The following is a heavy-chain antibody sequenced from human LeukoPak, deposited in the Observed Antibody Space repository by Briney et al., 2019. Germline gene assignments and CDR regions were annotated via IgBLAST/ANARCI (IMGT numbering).Heavy chain of an antibody. V-gene: IGHV3-48*01. CDR1: GFTFSSYS. CDR3: ARESVNYYYYMDV. CDR2: ISSSSSTI. J-gene: IGHJ6*03. D-gene: IGHD3-3*01. Sequence: GGSLRLSCAASGFTFSSYSMNWVRQAPGKGLEWVSYISSSSSTIYYADSVKGRFTISRDDAKNTLYLQMNSLRAEDTAVYYCARESVNYYYYMDVWGKGTTVTVSS.